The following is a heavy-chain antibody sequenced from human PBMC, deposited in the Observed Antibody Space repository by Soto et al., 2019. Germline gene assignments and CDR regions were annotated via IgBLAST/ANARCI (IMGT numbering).Heavy chain of an antibody. CDR1: GFTLGDYA. J-gene: IGHJ6*02. V-gene: IGHV3-49*03. D-gene: IGHD3-16*02. Sequence: GGSLRLSCTASGFTLGDYAMSWFRQAPGKGLEWVGFIRSKAYGGTTEYAASVKGRFTISRDDSKSIAYLQMNSLKTEDTAVYYCTRADYVWGSYRPTSYGMDVWGQGTTVTVSS. CDR3: TRADYVWGSYRPTSYGMDV. CDR2: IRSKAYGGTT.